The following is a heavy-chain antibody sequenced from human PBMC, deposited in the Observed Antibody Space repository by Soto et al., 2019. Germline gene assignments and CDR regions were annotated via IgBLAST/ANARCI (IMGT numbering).Heavy chain of an antibody. D-gene: IGHD3-16*02. CDR2: ISGSGGST. CDR1: GFTFSSYA. Sequence: GGSLRLSCAASGFTFSSYAMSWVRQAPGKGLEWVSAISGSGGSTYYADSVKGRFTISRDNSKNTLYLQMNSLRAEDTAVYYCAHTPLYYDYVWGSYRNPLNDGMDVWGQGTTVTVSS. CDR3: AHTPLYYDYVWGSYRNPLNDGMDV. J-gene: IGHJ6*02. V-gene: IGHV3-23*01.